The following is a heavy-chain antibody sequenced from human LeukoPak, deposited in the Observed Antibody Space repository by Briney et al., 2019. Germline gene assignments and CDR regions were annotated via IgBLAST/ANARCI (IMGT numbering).Heavy chain of an antibody. D-gene: IGHD6-13*01. Sequence: SETLSLTCAVYVGSSSGYYGSGIPHPPGKGLEWIGEINHSGSTNYDPSLKSRVTISVDTSKNQFSLKLSSVTAADTAVYYCARHGEAAGIDYWGQGTLVTVSS. CDR2: INHSGST. CDR3: ARHGEAAGIDY. J-gene: IGHJ4*02. V-gene: IGHV4-34*01. CDR1: VGSSSGYY.